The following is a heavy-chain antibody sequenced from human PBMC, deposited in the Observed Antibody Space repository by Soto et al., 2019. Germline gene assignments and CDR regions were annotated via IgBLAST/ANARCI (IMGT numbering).Heavy chain of an antibody. V-gene: IGHV1-69*02. D-gene: IGHD3-10*01. CDR3: ASSYGSGYRAFDY. CDR2: INPILSMS. CDR1: GDTFTFYS. Sequence: QVQLVQSGAEVKRPGSSVKVSCKASGDTFTFYSINWVRQAPGLGLEWMGRINPILSMSNYAQRFQGRVTMTADKSTSTAYMELSSLRSEDTPTYYCASSYGSGYRAFDYWGQGALVTFSS. J-gene: IGHJ4*02.